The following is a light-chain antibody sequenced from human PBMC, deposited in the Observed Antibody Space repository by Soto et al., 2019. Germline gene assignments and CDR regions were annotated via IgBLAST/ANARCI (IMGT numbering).Light chain of an antibody. CDR3: AAWEDSLNGRV. CDR2: TNN. J-gene: IGLJ3*02. CDR1: SSNIGSNT. Sequence: QSVLTQPPSASETPGQRVTISCSGSSSNIGSNTVNWYQQLPGTAPKLLIYTNNQRPSGVPDRFSGSKSGTSASLAISGLQSEDEADYYCAAWEDSLNGRVFGGGTKLTVL. V-gene: IGLV1-44*01.